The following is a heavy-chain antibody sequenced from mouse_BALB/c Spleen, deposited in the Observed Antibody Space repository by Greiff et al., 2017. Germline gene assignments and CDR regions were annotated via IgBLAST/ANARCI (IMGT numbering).Heavy chain of an antibody. V-gene: IGHV1-80*01. J-gene: IGHJ3*01. CDR3: ARYWDGGAWFAY. CDR2: IYPGDGDT. D-gene: IGHD4-1*01. Sequence: VQLQESGAELVRPGSSVKISCKASGYAFSSYWMNWVKQRPGQGLEWIGQIYPGDGDTNYNGKFKGKATLTADKSSSTAYMQLSSLTSEDSAVYFCARYWDGGAWFAYWGQGTLVTVSA. CDR1: GYAFSSYW.